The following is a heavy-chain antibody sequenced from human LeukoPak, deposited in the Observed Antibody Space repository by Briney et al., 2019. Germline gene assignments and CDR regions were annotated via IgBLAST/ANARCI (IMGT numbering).Heavy chain of an antibody. V-gene: IGHV3-74*01. CDR3: ARGTAATAGIDY. J-gene: IGHJ4*02. CDR1: EFTFGDYW. CDR2: INTDGSSP. D-gene: IGHD6-13*01. Sequence: SGGSLRLSCAASEFTFGDYWMHWVRQVPGKGLVWVSHINTDGSSPTYGDSAKGRFTVSRYNAKNTLFLQMNRLRVEDTAVYYCARGTAATAGIDYWGQGTLVTVSS.